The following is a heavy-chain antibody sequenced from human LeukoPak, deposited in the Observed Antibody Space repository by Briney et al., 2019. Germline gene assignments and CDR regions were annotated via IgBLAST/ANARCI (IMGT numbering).Heavy chain of an antibody. CDR2: IYPGDSDT. J-gene: IGHJ4*02. Sequence: GESLEISGKGSGYSFTSYWIGWVRQMPGKGLEWMGIIYPGDSDTRYSPSFQGQVTISADKSISTAYLQWSSLKASDTAMYYCARLTAMPRGYFDYWGQGTLVTVSS. CDR1: GYSFTSYW. D-gene: IGHD5-18*01. V-gene: IGHV5-51*01. CDR3: ARLTAMPRGYFDY.